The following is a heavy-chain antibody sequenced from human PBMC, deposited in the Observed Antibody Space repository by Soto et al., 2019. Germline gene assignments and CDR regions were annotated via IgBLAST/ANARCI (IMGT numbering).Heavy chain of an antibody. D-gene: IGHD6-19*01. V-gene: IGHV1-58*01. Sequence: SVKVSCKASGFTFTSSAVQWVRQARGQRLEWIGWIVVGSGNTNYAQKFQERVTITRDMSTSTAYMELSSLRYEDTAVYYCARDNRQNYVTPAGSSWFHPWGQGTPVTVAS. J-gene: IGHJ5*02. CDR1: GFTFTSSA. CDR2: IVVGSGNT. CDR3: ARDNRQNYVTPAGSSWFHP.